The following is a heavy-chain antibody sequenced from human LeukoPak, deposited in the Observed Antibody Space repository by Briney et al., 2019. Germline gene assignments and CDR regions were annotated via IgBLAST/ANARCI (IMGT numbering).Heavy chain of an antibody. Sequence: ASVKVSCKASGYTFTSYGISWVRQAPGQGLEWMGWINPNSGATNYAQNFQGRVTMTRDPSISTAYMELSRLRYDDTAVYYCARDANFGELLYHTEDLFDFWGQGTPVTVSS. CDR1: GYTFTSYG. CDR2: INPNSGAT. CDR3: ARDANFGELLYHTEDLFDF. J-gene: IGHJ4*02. V-gene: IGHV1-2*02. D-gene: IGHD3-10*01.